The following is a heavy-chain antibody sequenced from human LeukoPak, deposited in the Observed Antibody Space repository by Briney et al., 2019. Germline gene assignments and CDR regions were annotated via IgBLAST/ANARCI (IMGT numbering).Heavy chain of an antibody. CDR1: GGSISSGGYY. CDR2: IYYSGST. CDR3: ARDGGYGSGSYYFDY. V-gene: IGHV4-31*03. J-gene: IGHJ4*02. D-gene: IGHD3-10*01. Sequence: SETLSLNCTVSGGSISSGGYYWSWIRQHPGKGLEWIGYIYYSGSTYYNPSLKSRVTISIDTSKNQFSLKLSSVTAADTAVYYCARDGGYGSGSYYFDYWGQGTLVTVSS.